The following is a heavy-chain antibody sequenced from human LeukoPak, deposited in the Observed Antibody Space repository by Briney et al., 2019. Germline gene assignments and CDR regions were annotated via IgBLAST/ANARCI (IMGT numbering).Heavy chain of an antibody. V-gene: IGHV3-33*01. J-gene: IGHJ1*01. D-gene: IGHD3-22*01. CDR2: IWYDGSNK. CDR3: ARERGGYYPLEYFRH. Sequence: GRSLRLSCAASGFTFSSYVMHWGRQAPGKGLEWVAVIWYDGSNKYYADSVKGRFTISRDNSKNTLYLQMNSLRVEDTAVYYCARERGGYYPLEYFRHWGQGTLVTVSS. CDR1: GFTFSSYV.